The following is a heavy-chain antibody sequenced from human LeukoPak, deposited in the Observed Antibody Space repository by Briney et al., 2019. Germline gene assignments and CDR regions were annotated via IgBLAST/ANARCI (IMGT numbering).Heavy chain of an antibody. CDR1: GFTVSSNY. CDR2: IYSGGST. D-gene: IGHD1-26*01. J-gene: IGHJ6*03. V-gene: IGHV3-66*01. CDR3: ARVAEVGATGYYYYYMDV. Sequence: PGGSLRLSCVASGFTVSSNYMNWVRQAPGKGLEWVSVIYSGGSTYYADSVKGRFTISRDNSKNTLYLQMNSLRAEDTAVYYCARVAEVGATGYYYYYMDVWGKGTTVTISS.